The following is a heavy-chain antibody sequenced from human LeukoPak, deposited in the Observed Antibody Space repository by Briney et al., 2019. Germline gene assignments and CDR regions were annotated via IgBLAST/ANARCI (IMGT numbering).Heavy chain of an antibody. CDR3: ARGPALVGHSSSSEGSDP. V-gene: IGHV1-8*01. CDR2: MNPNSGNT. J-gene: IGHJ5*02. D-gene: IGHD6-6*01. CDR1: GYTFTSYD. Sequence: ASVKVSCKASGYTFTSYDINWVRQATGQGLEWMGWMNPNSGNTGYAQKFQGRVTMTRNTSISTAYMELSSLRSEDTAVYYCARGPALVGHSSSSEGSDPWGRGTLVTVSS.